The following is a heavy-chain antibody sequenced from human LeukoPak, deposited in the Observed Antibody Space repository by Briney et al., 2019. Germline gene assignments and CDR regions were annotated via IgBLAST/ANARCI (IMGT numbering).Heavy chain of an antibody. CDR3: AKERYDGSGAAYDN. CDR2: VSRKSDYR. V-gene: IGHV3-9*01. D-gene: IGHD3-10*01. Sequence: PGRSLRLSCAASGFIFDDAAMHWVRQAPGKGLEWVSGVSRKSDYRAYADSVKGRFTISRDNARNSLYLQMNSLRAEDTALYYCAKERYDGSGAAYDNWGQGTLVTVSS. J-gene: IGHJ4*02. CDR1: GFIFDDAA.